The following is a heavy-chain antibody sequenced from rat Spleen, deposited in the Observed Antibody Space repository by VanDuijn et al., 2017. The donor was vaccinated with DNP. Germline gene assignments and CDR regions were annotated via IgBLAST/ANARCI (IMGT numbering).Heavy chain of an antibody. J-gene: IGHJ2*01. CDR1: GYSITSNY. D-gene: IGHD1-2*01. V-gene: IGHV3-1*01. CDR2: ISYSGST. Sequence: EVQLQESGSGLVKPSQSLSLTCSVTGYSITSNYWGWIRKFPGNKMEYIGHISYSGSTNYNPSLKSRISITRDTSKNHFFLQLNSVTTEDTATYYCARAKYSSHYWYFDFWGQGVMVTVSS. CDR3: ARAKYSSHYWYFDF.